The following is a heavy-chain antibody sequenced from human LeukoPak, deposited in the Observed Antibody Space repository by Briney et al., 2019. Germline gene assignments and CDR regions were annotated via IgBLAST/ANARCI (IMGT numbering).Heavy chain of an antibody. CDR2: IYYSGST. CDR1: GVSITSRSYY. CDR3: ARAYYYDSSGYYYDY. J-gene: IGHJ4*02. D-gene: IGHD3-22*01. Sequence: SETLSLTCPVSGVSITSRSYYWGWIRQPPGKGLEWIGNIYYSGSTNYNPSLKSRVTMSVDTSKNQFSLKLSSVTAADTAVYYCARAYYYDSSGYYYDYWGQGTLVTVSS. V-gene: IGHV4-39*07.